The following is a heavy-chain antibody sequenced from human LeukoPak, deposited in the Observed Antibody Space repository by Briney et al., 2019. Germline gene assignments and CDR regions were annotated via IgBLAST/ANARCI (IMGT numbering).Heavy chain of an antibody. V-gene: IGHV3-7*03. J-gene: IGHJ4*02. D-gene: IGHD4-17*01. CDR1: GFTFSHYW. CDR3: ARHGDFCFDN. Sequence: GGSLRLSCVVSGFTFSHYWMNRVRQAPGKGLEYVAYINPDGSEKNCVDSVKGRFSISRDNAQNTLFLQMNSLRAEDTALYYCARHGDFCFDNWGQGTPVTVSS. CDR2: INPDGSEK.